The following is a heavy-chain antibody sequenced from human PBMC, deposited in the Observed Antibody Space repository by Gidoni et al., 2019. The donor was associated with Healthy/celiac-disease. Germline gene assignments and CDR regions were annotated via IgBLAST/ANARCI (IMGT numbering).Heavy chain of an antibody. CDR3: ARGSGYDFWSGYYLPRGLDY. CDR2: ISSSGSTI. Sequence: EVQLVESGGGLVQPGGSLRLSCAASGFTFSSYEMNWVRQAPGKGLEWVSYISSSGSTIYYADSVKGRFTISRDNAKNSLYLQMNSLRAEDTAVYYCARGSGYDFWSGYYLPRGLDYWGQGTLVTVSS. D-gene: IGHD3-3*01. J-gene: IGHJ4*02. CDR1: GFTFSSYE. V-gene: IGHV3-48*03.